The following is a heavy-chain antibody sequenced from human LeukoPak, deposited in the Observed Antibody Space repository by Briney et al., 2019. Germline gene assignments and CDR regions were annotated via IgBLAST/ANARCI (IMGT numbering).Heavy chain of an antibody. CDR3: ARSPGYYGSGTDLDY. V-gene: IGHV1-2*02. J-gene: IGHJ4*02. CDR2: INPNSGGT. Sequence: ASVKVSCKASGYTFTGYYMHWVRQAPGQGLEWMGWINPNSGGTNYAQKFQGRVTMTRDTSISTAYMELSRLRSDDTAVYYCARSPGYYGSGTDLDYWGQGTLVTVSS. CDR1: GYTFTGYY. D-gene: IGHD3-10*01.